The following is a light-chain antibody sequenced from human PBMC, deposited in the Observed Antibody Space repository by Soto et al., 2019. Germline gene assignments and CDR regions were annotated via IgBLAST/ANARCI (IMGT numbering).Light chain of an antibody. J-gene: IGKJ4*01. CDR3: QQYNNWPLT. V-gene: IGKV3-15*01. CDR2: VAS. CDR1: QSVGSN. Sequence: EIVMTQSPATLSVSSGERATLSCRASQSVGSNLAWYQQKPGQAPRLLIYVASTRATGLPARFSGSGSGTEFALTISSLQSEDFAVYYCQQYNNWPLTFGGGTKVEIK.